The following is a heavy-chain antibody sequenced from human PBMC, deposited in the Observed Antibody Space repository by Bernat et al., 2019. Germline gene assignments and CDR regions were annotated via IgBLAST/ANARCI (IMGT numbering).Heavy chain of an antibody. CDR1: GGSISSGGYY. CDR3: ARHPTPWQLGYCSSTSCHTPV. Sequence: QVQLQESGPGLVKPSQTLSLTCTVSGGSISSGGYYWSWIRQHPGKGLEWIGYIYYSGSTYYNPSLKSRVTISVDTSKNQFSLKLSSVTAADTAVYYCARHPTPWQLGYCSSTSCHTPVWGQGTLVTVSS. D-gene: IGHD2-2*01. CDR2: IYYSGST. V-gene: IGHV4-31*03. J-gene: IGHJ4*02.